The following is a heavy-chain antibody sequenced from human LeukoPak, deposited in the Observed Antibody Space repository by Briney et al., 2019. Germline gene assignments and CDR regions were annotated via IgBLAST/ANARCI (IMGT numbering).Heavy chain of an antibody. D-gene: IGHD6-13*01. V-gene: IGHV3-23*01. CDR2: ISGSGDST. CDR3: AKTRPLDSSSXSHGDY. CDR1: GFTFSSYA. Sequence: PGGSLRLSCAASGFTFSSYAMSWVRQAPGKGLEWVSAISGSGDSTYYGDSVKGRFTISRDNSKNTLYLQMNSLRAEDTAVYYCAKTRPLDSSSXSHGDYWGQGTLXTXSS. J-gene: IGHJ4*02.